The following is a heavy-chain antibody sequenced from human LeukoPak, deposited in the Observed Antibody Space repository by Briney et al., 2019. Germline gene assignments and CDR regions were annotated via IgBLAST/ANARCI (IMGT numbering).Heavy chain of an antibody. CDR2: IYYSGST. V-gene: IGHV4-31*03. J-gene: IGHJ4*02. CDR1: GGSISSGGYY. D-gene: IGHD6-19*01. Sequence: SETLSLTCTVSGGSISSGGYYWSWIRQHPGKGLEWIGYIYYSGSTYYNPSLKSRVTISEDTSKNQFSLKLSSVTAADTAVYYCASNGQWLALDYWGQGTLVTVSS. CDR3: ASNGQWLALDY.